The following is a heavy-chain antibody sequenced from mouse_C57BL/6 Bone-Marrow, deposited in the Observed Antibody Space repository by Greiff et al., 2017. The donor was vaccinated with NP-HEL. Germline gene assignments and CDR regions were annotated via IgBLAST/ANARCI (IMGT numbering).Heavy chain of an antibody. J-gene: IGHJ4*01. CDR1: GFPITSGYY. CDR2: ITHSGET. D-gene: IGHD1-3*01. Sequence: QVQLKQSGPGLVKPSQSLFLTCSITGFPITSGYYWIWIRQSPGKPLEWMGYITHSGETFYNPSLQSPISITRETSKNQFFLQLNSVTTEDTAMYYCAGAGGKDYAMDYWGQGTSVTVSS. CDR3: AGAGGKDYAMDY. V-gene: IGHV12-3*01.